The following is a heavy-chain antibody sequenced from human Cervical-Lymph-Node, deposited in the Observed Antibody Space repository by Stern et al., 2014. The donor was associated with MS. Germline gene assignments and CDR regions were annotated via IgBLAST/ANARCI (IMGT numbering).Heavy chain of an antibody. Sequence: QVHLQESGPGLLKPSQTLSLTCTVSRGSTSGTHYWSWIRQPAGQGLEWIGHVYTTWTTTYNPSLQSRVAISIDTSKKLISLRLNSVTVADTAVYFCAKAQARWLGNEYSSYYGMDVWGQGTTVTVSS. CDR1: RGSTSGTHY. CDR2: VYTTWTT. V-gene: IGHV4-61*02. J-gene: IGHJ6*02. D-gene: IGHD5-24*01. CDR3: AKAQARWLGNEYSSYYGMDV.